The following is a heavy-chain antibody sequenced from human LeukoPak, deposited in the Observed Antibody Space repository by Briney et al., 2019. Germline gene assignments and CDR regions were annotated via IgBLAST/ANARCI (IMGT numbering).Heavy chain of an antibody. D-gene: IGHD5-18*01. Sequence: GGSLRLSCAASGFTFSSYAMSWVRQAPGKGLEWVSAISGSGGSTYYADSVKGRFTISRDNSKDTLYLQMNSLRAEDTAVYYCASDVDTAMVPTSYWGQGTLVTVSS. J-gene: IGHJ4*02. CDR3: ASDVDTAMVPTSY. V-gene: IGHV3-23*01. CDR2: ISGSGGST. CDR1: GFTFSSYA.